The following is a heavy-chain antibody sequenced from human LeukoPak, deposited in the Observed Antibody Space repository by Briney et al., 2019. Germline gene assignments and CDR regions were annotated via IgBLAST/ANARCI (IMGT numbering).Heavy chain of an antibody. V-gene: IGHV3-23*01. CDR1: GFTFSSYA. CDR2: IGESGAST. J-gene: IGHJ3*02. CDR3: AKTRSGWYGDAFDI. D-gene: IGHD6-13*01. Sequence: GGSLRLSCAASGFTFSSYAMNWVRQAPGKGLEWVSGIGESGASTYYADSVKGRFTIPRDNSKNTLNLQLNSLRAEDTAVYYCAKTRSGWYGDAFDIWGQGTMVTVSS.